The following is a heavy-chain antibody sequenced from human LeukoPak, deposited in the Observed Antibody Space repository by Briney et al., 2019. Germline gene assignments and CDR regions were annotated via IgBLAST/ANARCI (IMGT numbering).Heavy chain of an antibody. CDR2: IYTSGST. Sequence: SETLSLTCTVSGGSISSYYWSWIRQPAGKGLEWIGRIYTSGSTNYNPSLKSRVTMSVDTSKNQFSLKLSSVIAADTAVYYCAREPVTSYYYGMDVWGQGTTVTVSS. CDR3: AREPVTSYYYGMDV. CDR1: GGSISSYY. D-gene: IGHD4-17*01. J-gene: IGHJ6*02. V-gene: IGHV4-4*07.